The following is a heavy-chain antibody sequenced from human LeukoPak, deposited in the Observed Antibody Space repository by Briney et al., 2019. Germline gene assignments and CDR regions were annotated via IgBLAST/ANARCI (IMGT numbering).Heavy chain of an antibody. CDR3: ARGKITMVRGVMSWHYYGMDV. J-gene: IGHJ6*02. CDR1: GGSFSGYY. Sequence: PSETLSLTCAVYGGSFSGYYWSWIRQPPGKGLEWIGEINHSGSTNYNPSLKSRVTISVDTSKNQFSLKLSSVTAADTAVYYCARGKITMVRGVMSWHYYGMDVWGQGTTVTVSS. D-gene: IGHD3-10*01. CDR2: INHSGST. V-gene: IGHV4-34*01.